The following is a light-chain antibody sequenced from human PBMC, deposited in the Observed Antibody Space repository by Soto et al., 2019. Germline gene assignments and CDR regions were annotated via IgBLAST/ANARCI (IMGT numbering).Light chain of an antibody. CDR3: CSYAGSYLV. Sequence: QSVLTQPRSVSGSPGQSVTISCTGTSSDVGGYNFVSWYQQHPGKVPKPMIYDVSKRPSGVPDRFSGSKSGNTASLTISGLQAEDEADYYCCSYAGSYLVFGGGTKVTVL. CDR2: DVS. V-gene: IGLV2-11*01. J-gene: IGLJ2*01. CDR1: SSDVGGYNF.